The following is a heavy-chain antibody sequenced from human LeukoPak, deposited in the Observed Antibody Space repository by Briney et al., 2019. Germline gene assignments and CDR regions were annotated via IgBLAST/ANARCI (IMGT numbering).Heavy chain of an antibody. CDR2: IGPSDSYT. V-gene: IGHV5-10-1*01. CDR3: ARQGSIAAAGDEVDY. CDR1: GYSFTSYW. D-gene: IGHD6-13*01. Sequence: GESLKISCKGSGYSFTSYWISWVRQMPGKGLEWMGRIGPSDSYTNHSPSFQGHVTISADKSISTAYLQWSSLKASDTAMYYCARQGSIAAAGDEVDYWGQGTLVTVSS. J-gene: IGHJ4*02.